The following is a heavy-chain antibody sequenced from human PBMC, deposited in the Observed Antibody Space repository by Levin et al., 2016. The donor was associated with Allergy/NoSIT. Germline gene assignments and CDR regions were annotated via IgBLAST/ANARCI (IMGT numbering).Heavy chain of an antibody. Sequence: GESLKISCVGSGFSFSSHEMNWVRQAPGKGLEWVGRIKSESDGGTIDYAAPVRGRFTISRDDSKQMLYLQMDSLKSEDTAVYYCSTEGWWELQHVYWGQGTLVIVSS. CDR3: STEGWWELQHVY. D-gene: IGHD1-26*01. J-gene: IGHJ4*02. V-gene: IGHV3-15*01. CDR1: GFSFSSHE. CDR2: IKSESDGGTI.